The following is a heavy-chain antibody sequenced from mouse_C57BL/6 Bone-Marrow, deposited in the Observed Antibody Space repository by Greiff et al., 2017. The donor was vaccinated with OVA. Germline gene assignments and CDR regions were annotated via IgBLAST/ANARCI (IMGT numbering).Heavy chain of an antibody. J-gene: IGHJ4*01. D-gene: IGHD1-1*01. CDR1: GFTFSDYG. V-gene: IGHV5-17*01. CDR2: ISSGSSTI. CDR3: ARPIYYGSSHYYAMDD. Sequence: DVKLVESGGGLVKPGGSLKLSCAASGFTFSDYGMHWVRQAPEKGLEWVAYISSGSSTIYYADTVKGRFPISRDNAKNTLFLHMTSLRSEDTAMYYCARPIYYGSSHYYAMDDWGQGTSVTVSS.